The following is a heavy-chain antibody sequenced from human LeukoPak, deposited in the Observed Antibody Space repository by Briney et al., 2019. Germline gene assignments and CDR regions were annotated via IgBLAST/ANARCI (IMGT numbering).Heavy chain of an antibody. D-gene: IGHD6-6*01. CDR2: ISSSSSYI. J-gene: IGHJ4*02. V-gene: IGHV3-21*01. CDR3: ARKGYSSSAPFDY. Sequence: GGSLRLSCAASGFTFSSYSMNWVRQAPEKGLEWVSSISSSSSYIYYADSVKGRFTISRDNAKNSLYLQMNSLRAEDTAVYYCARKGYSSSAPFDYWGQGTLVTVSS. CDR1: GFTFSSYS.